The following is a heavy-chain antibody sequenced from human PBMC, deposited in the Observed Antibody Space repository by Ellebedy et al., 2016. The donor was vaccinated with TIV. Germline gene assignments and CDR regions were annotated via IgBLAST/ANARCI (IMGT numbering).Heavy chain of an antibody. V-gene: IGHV3-23*01. CDR3: AKARGSSVIDYNYFGMDV. J-gene: IGHJ6*02. CDR1: GFPFSTFD. D-gene: IGHD2-21*01. CDR2: MSGRDDVT. Sequence: GESLKISXTASGFPFSTFDMSWVRQAPGKGLEWVSFMSGRDDVTVYADSVRGRFIISRDNSRNMLFLTLNSLRAEDTAVYYCAKARGSSVIDYNYFGMDVWGQGTTVTVSS.